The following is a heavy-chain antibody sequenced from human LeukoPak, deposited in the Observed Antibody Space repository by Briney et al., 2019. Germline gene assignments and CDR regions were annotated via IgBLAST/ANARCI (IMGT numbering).Heavy chain of an antibody. CDR3: AREGSGQEYYGMDV. CDR2: TYYRSKWYN. CDR1: GDSVSSNSAA. D-gene: IGHD5-12*01. J-gene: IGHJ6*02. Sequence: SQTLSLTCAISGDSVSSNSAAWTWIRQSPSGGLEWLGRTYYRSKWYNDYALSVKSRITVTPDTSENQFSLQLNSVILEDTAVYYCAREGSGQEYYGMDVWGQGTTVIVSS. V-gene: IGHV6-1*01.